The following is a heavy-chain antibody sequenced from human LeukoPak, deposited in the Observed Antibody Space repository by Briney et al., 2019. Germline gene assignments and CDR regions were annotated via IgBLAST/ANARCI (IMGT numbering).Heavy chain of an antibody. D-gene: IGHD3-22*01. CDR1: GGTFSSYA. CDR3: ARDLGYYDSSGYYEAFDY. V-gene: IGHV1-69*13. CDR2: IFPIFGTA. Sequence: ASVKVSCKASGGTFSSYAISWVRQAPGQGLEWMGGIFPIFGTANYAQKFQGRVTITADESTSTAYMELSSLRSEDTAVYYCARDLGYYDSSGYYEAFDYWGQGTLVTVSS. J-gene: IGHJ4*02.